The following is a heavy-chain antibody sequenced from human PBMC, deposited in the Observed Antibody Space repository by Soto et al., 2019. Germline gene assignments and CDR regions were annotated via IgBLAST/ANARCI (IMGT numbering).Heavy chain of an antibody. CDR3: ARAKSNYQTFDH. CDR2: IYYSGST. Sequence: QVQLQESGPGLVKPSETLSLTCTVSGDSMSSYYWSWIRQPPGKGLEWIGYIYYSGSTTYNPSLRSRVTMSVDTSKNQFCRWLSSVTAADTAVYYCARAKSNYQTFDHCGQGSQVTVSS. J-gene: IGHJ4*02. V-gene: IGHV4-59*01. CDR1: GDSMSSYY. D-gene: IGHD4-4*01.